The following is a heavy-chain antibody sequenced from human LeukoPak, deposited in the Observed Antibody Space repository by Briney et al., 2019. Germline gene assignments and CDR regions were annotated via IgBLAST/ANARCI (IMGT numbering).Heavy chain of an antibody. CDR1: GFTFSSYN. D-gene: IGHD3-22*01. CDR3: TTIMGYDSSGYYYGVDY. CDR2: ITSGSSYI. Sequence: GGSLRLSCAASGFTFSSYNMNWVRQAPGKGLEWVSSITSGSSYIYYADSVKGRFTISRENAKNSLYLQMNSLKTEDTAVYYCTTIMGYDSSGYYYGVDYWGQGTLVTVSS. V-gene: IGHV3-21*03. J-gene: IGHJ4*02.